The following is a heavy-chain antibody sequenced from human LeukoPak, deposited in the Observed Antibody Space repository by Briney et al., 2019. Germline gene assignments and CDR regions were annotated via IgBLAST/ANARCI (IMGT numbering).Heavy chain of an antibody. Sequence: SETLSPTCAVYGGSFSGYYWSWIRQPPGKGLEWIGEINHSGSTNYNPSLKSRVTISVDTSKNQFSLKLSSVTAADTAVYYCARATNYHGSSGFWGQGTLVTVSS. CDR1: GGSFSGYY. CDR2: INHSGST. V-gene: IGHV4-34*01. CDR3: ARATNYHGSSGF. D-gene: IGHD3-22*01. J-gene: IGHJ4*02.